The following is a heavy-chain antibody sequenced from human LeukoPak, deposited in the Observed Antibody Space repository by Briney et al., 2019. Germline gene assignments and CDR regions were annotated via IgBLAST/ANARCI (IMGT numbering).Heavy chain of an antibody. CDR2: INHSGST. J-gene: IGHJ2*01. V-gene: IGHV4-34*01. CDR1: GGSFSGYY. Sequence: SETLSLTCAVYGGSFSGYYWSWIRQPPGKGLEWIGEINHSGSTDYNPSLKSRVTISVDTSKNQFSLNLSSVTAADTAVYYCARADFDLWGRGTLVTVSS. CDR3: ARADFDL.